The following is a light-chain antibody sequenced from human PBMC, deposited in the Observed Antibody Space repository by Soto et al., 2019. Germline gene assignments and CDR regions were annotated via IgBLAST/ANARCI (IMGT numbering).Light chain of an antibody. V-gene: IGLV1-44*01. CDR1: SSNIGSNT. J-gene: IGLJ3*02. CDR3: AAWDDSLDGWV. CDR2: SNN. Sequence: QSVLTQPPSASGTPGQRVTVSCSGSSSNIGSNTVNWYQQLPGTAPKLLIYSNNQRPSGVPDRFSGSKSGTSASLAISGLQSEDEADYYCAAWDDSLDGWVLGEGTKLTVL.